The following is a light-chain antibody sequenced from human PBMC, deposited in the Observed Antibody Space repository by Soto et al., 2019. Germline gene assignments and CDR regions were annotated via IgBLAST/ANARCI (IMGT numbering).Light chain of an antibody. CDR1: SSDVGAYNY. V-gene: IGLV2-11*01. CDR3: CSYAGSYTLL. CDR2: DVS. J-gene: IGLJ3*02. Sequence: QSALTQPRSVSGSPGQSVTISCTGTSSDVGAYNYVSWYQQNPGKAPKLMIYDVSKRPSGVPDRFSGSKSGNTASLTISGLQAEDEADYYCCSYAGSYTLLFGGGTKLTVL.